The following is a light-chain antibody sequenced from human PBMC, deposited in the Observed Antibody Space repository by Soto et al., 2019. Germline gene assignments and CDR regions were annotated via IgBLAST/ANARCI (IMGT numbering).Light chain of an antibody. CDR2: KAS. V-gene: IGKV1-5*03. Sequence: GDRVTITCRASQTISSWLAWYQQKPGKAPKLLIYKASTLKSGVPSRFSGSGSGTEFTLTISSLQPDDFATYYCQQSDSIPITFGQGTRLEIK. CDR3: QQSDSIPIT. CDR1: QTISSW. J-gene: IGKJ5*01.